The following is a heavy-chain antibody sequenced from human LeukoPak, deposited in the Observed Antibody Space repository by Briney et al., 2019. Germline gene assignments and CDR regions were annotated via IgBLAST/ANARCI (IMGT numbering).Heavy chain of an antibody. V-gene: IGHV3-30*02. J-gene: IGHJ4*02. CDR3: AKPYYYGSNGYRSPFDF. CDR1: GFTFSSNS. D-gene: IGHD3-22*01. CDR2: IRFDGSDK. Sequence: GGSLRLSCAASGFTFSSNSMNWVRQAPGKGLEWVAFIRFDGSDKDYGDSVKGRFTISRDNSKNTVYLETNSLRAEDTALYYCAKPYYYGSNGYRSPFDFWGQGTLVTVSS.